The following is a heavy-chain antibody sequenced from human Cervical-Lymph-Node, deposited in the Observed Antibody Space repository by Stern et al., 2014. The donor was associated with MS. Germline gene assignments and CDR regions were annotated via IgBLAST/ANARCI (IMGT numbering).Heavy chain of an antibody. V-gene: IGHV3-30-3*01. CDR2: ISDDGAIE. CDR3: ARERGYCSGGRCHPYSFDY. D-gene: IGHD2-15*01. Sequence: VQLVESGGGLVQPGRSLRLSCAPSGFTFSHFALHWVRQSPGKGLEWVAFISDDGAIESYADSVKGRFTISRANSNNTLYLQMTSMRTEDTAMYFCARERGYCSGGRCHPYSFDYWGQGTLVTVSS. J-gene: IGHJ4*02. CDR1: GFTFSHFA.